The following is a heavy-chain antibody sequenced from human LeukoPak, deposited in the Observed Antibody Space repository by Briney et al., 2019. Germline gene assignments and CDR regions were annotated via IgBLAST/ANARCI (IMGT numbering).Heavy chain of an antibody. V-gene: IGHV1-8*01. CDR1: GYTFTSYD. J-gene: IGHJ4*02. Sequence: GASVKVSCKASGYTFTSYDINWVRQATGQGLAWMGWMNPNSGNTGYAQKFQGRVTMTRNTSISTAYMELSSLRSEDTAVYYCARVVRRATIFGVVKHYFDYWGQGTLVTVSS. CDR2: MNPNSGNT. CDR3: ARVVRRATIFGVVKHYFDY. D-gene: IGHD3-3*01.